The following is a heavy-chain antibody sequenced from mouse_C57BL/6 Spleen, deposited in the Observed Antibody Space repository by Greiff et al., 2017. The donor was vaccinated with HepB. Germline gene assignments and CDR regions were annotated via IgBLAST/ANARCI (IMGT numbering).Heavy chain of an antibody. CDR3: ARSPSYYSNYGYAMDY. J-gene: IGHJ4*01. D-gene: IGHD2-5*01. V-gene: IGHV1-80*01. CDR1: GYAFSSYW. Sequence: QVHVKQSGAELVKPGASVKISCKASGYAFSSYWMNWVKQRPGKGLEWIGQIYPGDGDTNYNGKFKGKATLTADKSSSTAYMQLSSLTSEDSAVYFCARSPSYYSNYGYAMDYWGQGTSVTVSS. CDR2: IYPGDGDT.